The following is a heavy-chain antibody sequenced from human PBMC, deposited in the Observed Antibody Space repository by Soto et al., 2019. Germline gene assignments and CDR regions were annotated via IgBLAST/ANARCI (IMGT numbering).Heavy chain of an antibody. V-gene: IGHV6-1*01. J-gene: IGHJ6*02. CDR3: ARAKYGSGGSPYHYYGMDV. CDR1: GDSVSSNSAA. CDR2: TYYRSKWYN. Sequence: SQTLSLTCAISGDSVSSNSAAWNWIRQSPSRGLEWLGRTYYRSKWYNDYAVSVKSRITINPDTSKNQFSLQLNSVTPEDTAVYYCARAKYGSGGSPYHYYGMDVWGQGTTVTVSS. D-gene: IGHD6-19*01.